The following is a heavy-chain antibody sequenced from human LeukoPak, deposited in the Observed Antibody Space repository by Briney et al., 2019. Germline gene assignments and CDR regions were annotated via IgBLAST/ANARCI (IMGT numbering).Heavy chain of an antibody. D-gene: IGHD5-12*01. CDR2: TSYSGST. CDR3: ARNGYSGYDLDFRYYYYYMDV. J-gene: IGHJ6*03. V-gene: IGHV4-59*01. Sequence: SETLSLACTVSVGSISIDYWSWIRQAPGKGLEWIGYTSYSGSTNYNPSLKSRVTFSLDTSNNHFSLKLSSVTAADTAVYYCARNGYSGYDLDFRYYYYYMDVWGKGTTVTVSS. CDR1: VGSISIDY.